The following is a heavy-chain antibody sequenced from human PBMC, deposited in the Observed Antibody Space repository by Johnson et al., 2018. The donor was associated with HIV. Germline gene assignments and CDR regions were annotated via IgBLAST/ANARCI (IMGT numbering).Heavy chain of an antibody. V-gene: IGHV3-30*03. J-gene: IGHJ3*02. D-gene: IGHD5-24*01. CDR3: AREKGMTTMGDGFDI. Sequence: QVQLVESGGGVVQPGRSLRLSCVGSGFTFSSYGMHWVRQAPGKGLEWVAVIASGGGHEVYADSVRGRFTISRDNSKNTLYLQMNSLRPEDTAVYFCAREKGMTTMGDGFDIWGQGTMGSVSS. CDR1: GFTFSSYG. CDR2: IASGGGHE.